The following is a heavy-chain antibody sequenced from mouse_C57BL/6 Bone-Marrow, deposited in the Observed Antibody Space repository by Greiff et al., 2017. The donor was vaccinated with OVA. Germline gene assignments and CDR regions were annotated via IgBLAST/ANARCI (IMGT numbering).Heavy chain of an antibody. Sequence: EVQLQQSGPELVKPGASVKIPCKASGYTFTDYNMDWVKQSHGKSLEWIGDINPNNGGTIYNQKFKGKATLTVDKSSSTAYMELRSLTSYDTAVYYCSRCVYSIDYWGQGTSVTVSS. CDR2: INPNNGGT. CDR1: GYTFTDYN. CDR3: SRCVYSIDY. J-gene: IGHJ4*01. V-gene: IGHV1-18*01.